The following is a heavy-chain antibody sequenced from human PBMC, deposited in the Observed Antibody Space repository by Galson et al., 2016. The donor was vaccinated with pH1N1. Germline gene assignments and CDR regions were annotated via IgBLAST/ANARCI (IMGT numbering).Heavy chain of an antibody. D-gene: IGHD3-22*01. CDR2: IIPIFGTA. V-gene: IGHV1-69*13. J-gene: IGHJ2*01. CDR3: AREDYCDTDLSDWYFAR. CDR1: GGTFSSYG. Sequence: SVKVSCKASGGTFSSYGINWVRQAPGQGLEWMGGIIPIFGTAKYAQNFQGRVTITADESTTTAYMELSSLRSEDTAVYYCAREDYCDTDLSDWYFARWGRGTLRTVAS.